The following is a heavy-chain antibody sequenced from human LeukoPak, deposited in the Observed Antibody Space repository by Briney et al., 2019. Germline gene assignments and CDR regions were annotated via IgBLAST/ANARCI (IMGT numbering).Heavy chain of an antibody. D-gene: IGHD1-7*01. V-gene: IGHV4-34*01. Sequence: NPSETLSLTCAVYGGSFSGYYWSWIRQPPGKGLEWVGEINHSGSTNYNPSLKSRVTISVDTSKNQFSLKLSSVTAADTAVYYCARGITGTTRYYYYYMDVWGKGTTVTVSS. J-gene: IGHJ6*03. CDR1: GGSFSGYY. CDR2: INHSGST. CDR3: ARGITGTTRYYYYYMDV.